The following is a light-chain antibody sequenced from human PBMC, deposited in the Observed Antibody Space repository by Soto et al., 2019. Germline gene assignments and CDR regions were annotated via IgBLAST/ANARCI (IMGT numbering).Light chain of an antibody. J-gene: IGLJ1*01. CDR2: DDD. CDR3: GSWDSRLSAYV. Sequence: QSVLAQPPSVSAAPGQKVTICCSGSRSNIGGNSVSWYQQLPGTAPKLLIYDDDKRPSGIPYRFSGSKSGTSATLGITVFQTGDEADYNCGSWDSRLSAYVFATSTKVTVL. CDR1: RSNIGGNS. V-gene: IGLV1-51*01.